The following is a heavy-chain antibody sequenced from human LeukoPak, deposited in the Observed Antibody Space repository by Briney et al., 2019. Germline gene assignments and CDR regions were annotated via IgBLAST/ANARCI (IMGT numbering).Heavy chain of an antibody. V-gene: IGHV7-4-1*02. CDR2: INTNTGNP. D-gene: IGHD3-3*01. J-gene: IGHJ4*02. CDR1: GYTFTSYA. Sequence: ASVKVSCKASGYTFTSYAMNWVRQAPGQGLEWMGWINTNTGNPTYAQGFTGRFVFSLDTSVSTAYLQISSLKAEDTAVYYCARAVPYYDFWSGYYEYFDYWGQGTLVTVSS. CDR3: ARAVPYYDFWSGYYEYFDY.